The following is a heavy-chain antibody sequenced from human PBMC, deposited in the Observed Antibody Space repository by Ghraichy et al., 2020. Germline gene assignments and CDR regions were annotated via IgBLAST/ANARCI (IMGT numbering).Heavy chain of an antibody. D-gene: IGHD6-19*01. Sequence: SGPTLVKPTQTLTLTCTFSGFSLSTSGVGVGWIRQPPGKALEWLALIYWDDDKRYSPSLKSRLTITKDTSKNQVVLTMTNMDPVDTATYYCAHGGIENSSGWYFDLWGRGTLVTVSS. J-gene: IGHJ2*01. CDR1: GFSLSTSGVG. V-gene: IGHV2-5*02. CDR3: AHGGIENSSGWYFDL. CDR2: IYWDDDK.